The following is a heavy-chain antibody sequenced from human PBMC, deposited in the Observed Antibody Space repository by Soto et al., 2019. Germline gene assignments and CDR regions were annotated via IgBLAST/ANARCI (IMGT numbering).Heavy chain of an antibody. CDR2: FYYTGST. Sequence: QVHLQESGPGLVKPSETLSLTCTVSGDSVSSASSYWTWIRQSPGTGLEWIGSFYYTGSTNYNPSLKRRGPISAETYKNHFSLQLNSVTAADTAIYYCARRFTGNRGEKLDYWGQGNLVTVSS. CDR3: ARRFTGNRGEKLDY. CDR1: GDSVSSASSY. V-gene: IGHV4-61*03. J-gene: IGHJ4*02. D-gene: IGHD7-27*01.